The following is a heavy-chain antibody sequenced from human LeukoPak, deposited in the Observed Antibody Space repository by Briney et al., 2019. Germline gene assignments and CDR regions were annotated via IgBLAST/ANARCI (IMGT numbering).Heavy chain of an antibody. V-gene: IGHV3-7*04. J-gene: IGHJ4*02. Sequence: GGSLRLSCEASGFTFRNYWMNWVRQAPGKGLEWVANINQDGSKKHFVGSVEGRFTISRDNAKNSLYLQMNSLRAEDTAVYYCARDGQYTSSWYDFDFWGRGTLVTVSS. D-gene: IGHD6-13*01. CDR2: INQDGSKK. CDR1: GFTFRNYW. CDR3: ARDGQYTSSWYDFDF.